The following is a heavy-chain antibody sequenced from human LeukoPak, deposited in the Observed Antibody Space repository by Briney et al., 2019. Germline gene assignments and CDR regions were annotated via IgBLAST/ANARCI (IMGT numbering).Heavy chain of an antibody. CDR1: GFTFSSYW. CDR3: ARDPRGGFWSGYYRY. J-gene: IGHJ4*02. D-gene: IGHD3-3*01. CDR2: IKQDGSEK. V-gene: IGHV3-7*01. Sequence: GGPLRLSCAASGFTFSSYWMSWVRQAPGKGLEWVANIKQDGSEKYYVDSVKGRFTISRDNAKNSLYLQMNSLRAEDTAVYYCARDPRGGFWSGYYRYWGQGTLVTVSS.